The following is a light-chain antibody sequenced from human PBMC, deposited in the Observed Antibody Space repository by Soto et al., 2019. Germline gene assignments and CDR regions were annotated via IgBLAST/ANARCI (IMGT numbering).Light chain of an antibody. V-gene: IGLV2-8*01. CDR3: SSHGGANNFYV. CDR1: NSDIGAYDY. Sequence: SALTQPPSASGSPGQSVTISCTGTNSDIGAYDYVSWYQQHPGKVPKLMIYEVSKRPSGVPDRFSASKSGNTASLTVSGLQAEDEADYYCSSHGGANNFYVFGTGTKVTVL. CDR2: EVS. J-gene: IGLJ1*01.